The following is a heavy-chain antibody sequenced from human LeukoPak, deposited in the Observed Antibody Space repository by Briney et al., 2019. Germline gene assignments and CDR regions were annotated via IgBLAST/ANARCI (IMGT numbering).Heavy chain of an antibody. D-gene: IGHD3-16*01. CDR1: GFTFTTYW. CDR2: VKGDGSHT. V-gene: IGHV3-74*01. CDR3: ARSEYEYGYGHWGLDV. J-gene: IGHJ6*02. Sequence: PGGSLRLSCAASGFTFTTYWMHWVRQAPGKGLVWVSRVKGDGSHTNYAESVTDRFTISRDNAKNTVYLQMNSLRAEDTAVYYCARSEYEYGYGHWGLDVWGQGTTVTVSS.